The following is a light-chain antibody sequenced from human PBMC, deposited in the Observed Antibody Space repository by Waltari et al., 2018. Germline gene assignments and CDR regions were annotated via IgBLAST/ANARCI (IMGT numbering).Light chain of an antibody. CDR1: QSVTSIS. J-gene: IGKJ4*01. CDR3: QQYDGEVVT. CDR2: GTS. Sequence: EIVLTQSPGTLSLSPGERDTLSCRASQSVTSISLTWYQQKLGQAPRLLIYGTSSMATGIPDRFSGSESGTDFTLTISSLEPEDFAVYYCQQYDGEVVTFGGGTKVEI. V-gene: IGKV3-20*01.